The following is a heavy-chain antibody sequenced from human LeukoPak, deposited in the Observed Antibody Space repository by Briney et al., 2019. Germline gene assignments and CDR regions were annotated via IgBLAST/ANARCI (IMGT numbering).Heavy chain of an antibody. J-gene: IGHJ4*02. Sequence: ASVKVSCKASGYTFTSYDINWVRQATGQGLEWMGWMNPNSGNTGYAQKFQGRVTVTSNSSINTAYMDLSGLRSEDTAVYFCARRYTYGSDFDHWGQGTLVTVSS. D-gene: IGHD5-18*01. CDR3: ARRYTYGSDFDH. V-gene: IGHV1-8*01. CDR1: GYTFTSYD. CDR2: MNPNSGNT.